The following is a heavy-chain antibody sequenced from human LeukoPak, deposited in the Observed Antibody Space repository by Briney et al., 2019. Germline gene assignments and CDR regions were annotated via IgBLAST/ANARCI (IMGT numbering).Heavy chain of an antibody. CDR2: IYCSGST. CDR3: ASGGGGTDWYYFDY. Sequence: SETLSLTCTVSGGSISSYYWSWIRQPPGKGLEWIGYIYCSGSTNYNPSLKSRVTISVDTSKNQFSLKLSSVTAADTAVYYCASGGGGTDWYYFDYWGQGTLVTVSS. CDR1: GGSISSYY. D-gene: IGHD3-9*01. J-gene: IGHJ4*02. V-gene: IGHV4-59*01.